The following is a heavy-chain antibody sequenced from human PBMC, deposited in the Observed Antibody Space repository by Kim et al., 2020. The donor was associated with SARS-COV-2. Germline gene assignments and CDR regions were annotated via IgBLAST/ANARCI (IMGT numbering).Heavy chain of an antibody. CDR2: INPNSGGT. Sequence: ASVKVSCKASGYTFTGYYMHWVRQAPGQGLEWMGWINPNSGGTNYAQKFQGRVTMTRDTSISTAYMELSRLGSDDTAVYYCARALAAAGYRWFDPWGQGTLVTVSS. D-gene: IGHD6-13*01. J-gene: IGHJ5*02. CDR3: ARALAAAGYRWFDP. CDR1: GYTFTGYY. V-gene: IGHV1-2*02.